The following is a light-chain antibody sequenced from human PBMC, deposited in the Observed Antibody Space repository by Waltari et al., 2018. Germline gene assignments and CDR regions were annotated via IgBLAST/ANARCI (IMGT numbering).Light chain of an antibody. CDR1: SDDLGAYSY. J-gene: IGLJ2*01. CDR3: SAYTSRGTLK. V-gene: IGLV2-14*03. Sequence: QSALTQPASVSGSPGQSITISCTGTSDDLGAYSYVTWYHQRPGKVPKLIIYDLTERPSGVSHRFSGSKSGSTASLTVSGLQAEDEGLFYCSAYTSRGTLKFGGGTRVTVL. CDR2: DLT.